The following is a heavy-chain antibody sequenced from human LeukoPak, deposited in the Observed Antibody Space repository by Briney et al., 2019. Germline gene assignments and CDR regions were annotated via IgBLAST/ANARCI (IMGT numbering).Heavy chain of an antibody. V-gene: IGHV3-30*02. CDR2: IRYDGSNK. J-gene: IGHJ3*02. Sequence: GGSLRLSCAASGFTFSSYGVHWVRQAPGKGLEWVAFIRYDGSNKYYADSVKGRFTISRDNAKNSLYLQMDSLRAEDTAVYYCARVAYGAQAFDIWGQGTMVTVSS. D-gene: IGHD4-17*01. CDR3: ARVAYGAQAFDI. CDR1: GFTFSSYG.